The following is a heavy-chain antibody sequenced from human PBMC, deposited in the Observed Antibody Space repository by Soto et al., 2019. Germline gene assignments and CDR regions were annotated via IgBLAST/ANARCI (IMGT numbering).Heavy chain of an antibody. CDR2: IYYSGST. D-gene: IGHD3-10*01. Sequence: SETLSLTCTVSGGSVSSGSYYWSWIRQPPGKGLEWIGYIYYSGSTNYNPSLKSRVTISVDTSKNQFSLKLSSVTAADTAVYYCARMPITMVRGAERAYYFDYWGQGTLVTVSS. CDR1: GGSVSSGSYY. J-gene: IGHJ4*02. CDR3: ARMPITMVRGAERAYYFDY. V-gene: IGHV4-61*01.